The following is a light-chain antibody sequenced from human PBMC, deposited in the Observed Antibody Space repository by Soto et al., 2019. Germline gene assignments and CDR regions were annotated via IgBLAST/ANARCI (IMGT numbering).Light chain of an antibody. CDR3: STWDDTVSGYV. CDR1: TSNIGNNP. J-gene: IGLJ1*01. Sequence: QSVLTQSPSVSGTPGQRVTMSCSGSTSNIGNNPVNWYQQSPGTAPKPLMYDNDQRPSGVADRFSGSKSGTSASLAISGLQSDDETEYYCSTWDDTVSGYVFGTGTKLTVL. V-gene: IGLV1-44*01. CDR2: DND.